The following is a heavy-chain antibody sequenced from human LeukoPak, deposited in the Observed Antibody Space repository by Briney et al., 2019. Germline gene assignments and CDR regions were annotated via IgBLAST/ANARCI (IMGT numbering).Heavy chain of an antibody. J-gene: IGHJ4*02. Sequence: GGSLRLSCAASGFTFSSYGMHWVRQAPGKGLEWVAVISYDGSNKYYADSVKGRFTISRDNGKYSLYLQMNSLRAEDTAVYYCASFPSSGWYVSGNDFWGQGTLVTVSS. CDR1: GFTFSSYG. CDR3: ASFPSSGWYVSGNDF. D-gene: IGHD6-19*01. CDR2: ISYDGSNK. V-gene: IGHV3-30*03.